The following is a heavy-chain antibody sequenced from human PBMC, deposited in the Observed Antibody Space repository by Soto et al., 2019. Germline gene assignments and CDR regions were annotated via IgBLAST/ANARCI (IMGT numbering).Heavy chain of an antibody. J-gene: IGHJ6*02. D-gene: IGHD3-10*01. V-gene: IGHV3-48*03. CDR3: TRAHPIIRDKIYYYGMDV. CDR1: GFIFSSYE. Sequence: EVQLVESGGGLVQPGGSLRLSCAASGFIFSSYEMNWVRQAPGKGLEWVSFISTSGSTIYYADSVKGRFTISRDNAKNSRNLQLNSLRAEDTAVYYCTRAHPIIRDKIYYYGMDVCGQRTKVTASS. CDR2: ISTSGSTI.